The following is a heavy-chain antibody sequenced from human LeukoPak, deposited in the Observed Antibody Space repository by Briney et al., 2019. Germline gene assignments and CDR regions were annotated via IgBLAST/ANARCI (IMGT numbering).Heavy chain of an antibody. D-gene: IGHD3-10*01. CDR2: IYYSGST. V-gene: IGHV4-59*01. Sequence: SETLSLTCAVYGGSFSSYHWSWIRQPPGKGLEWIGYIYYSGSTNYNPSLKSRVTISIDTSKNQFSLKLSSVTAADTAVYYCARVMSYGSGSYYVYYFEYWGQGTLVTVSS. CDR3: ARVMSYGSGSYYVYYFEY. J-gene: IGHJ4*02. CDR1: GGSFSSYH.